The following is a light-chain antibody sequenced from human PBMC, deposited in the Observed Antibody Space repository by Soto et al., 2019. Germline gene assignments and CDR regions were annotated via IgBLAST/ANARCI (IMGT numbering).Light chain of an antibody. V-gene: IGKV1-5*01. J-gene: IGKJ1*01. CDR1: QSISSW. CDR2: DAS. CDR3: QQYNSYSPWK. Sequence: DIQMTQSPSTLSASVGDRVTITCRASQSISSWLAWYQQKPGKAPKLLICDASSLESGVPSRFSGSGSGTEFTLTISSLQPDDFATYCCQQYNSYSPWKFGQGTKVDSK.